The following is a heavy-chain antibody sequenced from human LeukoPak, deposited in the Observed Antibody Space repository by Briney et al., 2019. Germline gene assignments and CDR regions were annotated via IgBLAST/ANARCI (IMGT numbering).Heavy chain of an antibody. CDR3: ARDYDSSGYNY. Sequence: PGGSLRLSCAASGFTFSNYYMSWIRQAPGKGLEWVSYISSSGSTRYYADSVKGRFTISRDNAKNSLYLQMTSLRAEDTAVYYCARDYDSSGYNYWGQGTLVTVSS. CDR2: ISSSGSTR. CDR1: GFTFSNYY. J-gene: IGHJ4*02. V-gene: IGHV3-11*04. D-gene: IGHD3-22*01.